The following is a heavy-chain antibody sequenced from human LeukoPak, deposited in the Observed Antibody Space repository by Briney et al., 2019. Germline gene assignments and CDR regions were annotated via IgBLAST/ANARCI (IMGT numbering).Heavy chain of an antibody. V-gene: IGHV4-34*01. CDR1: GGSFSGYY. CDR3: ARNGGQQLSRSWFDP. J-gene: IGHJ5*02. Sequence: SETLSLTCAVYGGSFSGYYWSWIRQPPGKGLEWIGEINHSGSTNYNPSLKSRVTISVDTSKNQFSLKLSSVTAADTAVYYCARNGGQQLSRSWFDPWGQGTLVTVSS. CDR2: INHSGST. D-gene: IGHD6-13*01.